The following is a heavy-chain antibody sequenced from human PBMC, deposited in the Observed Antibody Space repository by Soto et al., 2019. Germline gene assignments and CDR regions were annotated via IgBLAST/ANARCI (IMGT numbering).Heavy chain of an antibody. CDR1: GFTFSTYG. CDR3: AKDVDGRRDGYHWGADY. V-gene: IGHV3-30*18. D-gene: IGHD5-12*01. Sequence: QVQLVESGGGVVQPGRSLRLSCAASGFTFSTYGMHWVRQAPDKGLEWVAIISYDGSREYDVDSVKGRFTISRDNSKNTLHLKMNSLRVEDTAVYYCAKDVDGRRDGYHWGADYWGQGTLVTVSS. CDR2: ISYDGSRE. J-gene: IGHJ4*02.